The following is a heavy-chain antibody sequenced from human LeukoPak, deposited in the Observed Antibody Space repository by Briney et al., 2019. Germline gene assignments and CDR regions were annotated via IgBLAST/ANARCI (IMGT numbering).Heavy chain of an antibody. Sequence: GGSLRLSCAASGFTFSSYAMSWVRQAPGKGLEWVSAISGSGGSTYYADSVKGRFTIYRDNSKNTLYLQMNSLRAEDTAVYYCASSFYGSGSYQYNWFDPWGQGTLVTVSS. J-gene: IGHJ5*02. CDR3: ASSFYGSGSYQYNWFDP. CDR2: ISGSGGST. V-gene: IGHV3-23*01. CDR1: GFTFSSYA. D-gene: IGHD3-10*01.